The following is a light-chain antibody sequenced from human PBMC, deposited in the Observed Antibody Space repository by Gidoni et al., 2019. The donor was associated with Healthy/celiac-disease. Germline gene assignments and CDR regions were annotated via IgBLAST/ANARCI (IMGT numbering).Light chain of an antibody. Sequence: DIVMTQSPDSLAGSLGERATINCKSSQSVLYSSNNKNYLAWYQQKPGQPPKLLIYWASTRESGVPDRFSGSGSGTDFTLTISSLQAEDVAVYYCQQYYSTPVTFXQXTKVEIK. CDR2: WAS. J-gene: IGKJ1*01. V-gene: IGKV4-1*01. CDR1: QSVLYSSNNKNY. CDR3: QQYYSTPVT.